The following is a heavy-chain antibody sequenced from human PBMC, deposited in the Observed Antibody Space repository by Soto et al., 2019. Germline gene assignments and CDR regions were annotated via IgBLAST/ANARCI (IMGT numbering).Heavy chain of an antibody. D-gene: IGHD3-9*01. CDR2: ISGSGGST. CDR3: AKDRDYDIARLSR. J-gene: IGHJ4*02. V-gene: IGHV3-23*01. Sequence: EVQLLESGGGLVQPGGSLRLSCAASGFTFSSYAMSWVRQAPGKGLEWVSAISGSGGSTYYADSVKGRFTISRDNSKNTMYLQMNSLRAEDTAVYYCAKDRDYDIARLSRWGQGTLVTVSS. CDR1: GFTFSSYA.